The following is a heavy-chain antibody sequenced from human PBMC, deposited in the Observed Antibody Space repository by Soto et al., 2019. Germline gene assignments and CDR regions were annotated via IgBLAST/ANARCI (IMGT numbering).Heavy chain of an antibody. CDR2: MNPNSGNT. V-gene: IGHV1-8*01. D-gene: IGHD3-22*01. J-gene: IGHJ4*02. CDR1: GYTFTSYD. Sequence: GASVKVSCKASGYTFTSYDINWVRQATGQGLEWMGWMNPNSGNTGYAQKFQGRVTMTRSTSIGTAYMELSSLRSEDTAVYYCAGGGYYYDSSAYYRPFDYWGQGTLVTVSS. CDR3: AGGGYYYDSSAYYRPFDY.